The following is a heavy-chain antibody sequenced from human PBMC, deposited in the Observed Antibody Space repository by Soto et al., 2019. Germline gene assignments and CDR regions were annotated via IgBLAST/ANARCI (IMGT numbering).Heavy chain of an antibody. CDR3: ASGLAAAGTGWFDP. CDR1: GGSISSYY. Sequence: PSETLSLTCTVSGGSISSYYWSWIRQPPGKGLEWIGYIYYSGSTNYNPSLKSRVTISVDTSKNQFSLKLSSVTAAGTAVYYCASGLAAAGTGWFDPWGQGTLVTVSS. D-gene: IGHD6-13*01. V-gene: IGHV4-59*01. CDR2: IYYSGST. J-gene: IGHJ5*02.